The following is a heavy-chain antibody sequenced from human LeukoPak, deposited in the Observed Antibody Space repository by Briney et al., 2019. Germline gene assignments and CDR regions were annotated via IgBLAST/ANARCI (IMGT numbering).Heavy chain of an antibody. J-gene: IGHJ4*02. Sequence: SETLSLTCTVYGGSFSGFYWSWLRQPPGKGLEWIGEIYHTGSTNYNPSLKSRVTISVDTSKNQFSLKLTSVTAADTAVHYCARGTPSFYNGSGSYNSLDYWGQGTLVTVSS. CDR2: IYHTGST. V-gene: IGHV4-34*01. CDR3: ARGTPSFYNGSGSYNSLDY. CDR1: GGSFSGFY. D-gene: IGHD3-10*01.